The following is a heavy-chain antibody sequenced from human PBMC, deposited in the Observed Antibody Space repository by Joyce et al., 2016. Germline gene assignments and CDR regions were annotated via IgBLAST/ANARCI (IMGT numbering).Heavy chain of an antibody. CDR2: ISGSGGSI. D-gene: IGHD6-6*01. CDR3: AKVAEGSAVYFYYMDV. V-gene: IGHV3-23*01. J-gene: IGHJ6*03. Sequence: EVQLLESGGGLVQPAGSLRLSCAASGFTFSSYAMGWVRQAPGKGLEWVSVISGSGGSIYDADSVKGRFTFSGDRSKNTLYLQMNSLRAEDTAVYYCAKVAEGSAVYFYYMDVWGKGTTVTVSS. CDR1: GFTFSSYA.